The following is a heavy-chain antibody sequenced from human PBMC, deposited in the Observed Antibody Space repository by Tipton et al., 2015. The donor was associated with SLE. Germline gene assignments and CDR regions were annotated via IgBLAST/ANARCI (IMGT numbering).Heavy chain of an antibody. J-gene: IGHJ4*02. CDR2: ISSSSSYI. V-gene: IGHV3-21*01. CDR3: ARTPRDRYNWNDGEFDY. CDR1: GFTFSSYS. Sequence: GSLRLSCAASGFTFSSYSMNWVRQAPGKGLEWVSSISSSSSYIYYADSVKGRFTISRDNAKNSLYLQMNSLRAEDTAVYYCARTPRDRYNWNDGEFDYWGQGTLVTVSS. D-gene: IGHD1-1*01.